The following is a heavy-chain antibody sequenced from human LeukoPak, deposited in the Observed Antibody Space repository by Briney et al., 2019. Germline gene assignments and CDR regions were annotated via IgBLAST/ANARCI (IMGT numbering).Heavy chain of an antibody. CDR2: IKSKTDGGTT. J-gene: IGHJ4*02. CDR3: TSSAYYDFWSGYRTTYYFDY. CDR1: GFTFSNAW. D-gene: IGHD3-3*01. V-gene: IGHV3-15*01. Sequence: GGSLRLSCAASGFTFSNAWMSWVRQAPGKGLEWVGRIKSKTDGGTTDYAAPVKGRFTISRDDSKNTLYLQMNSLKTEDTAVYYCTSSAYYDFWSGYRTTYYFDYWGQGTLVTVSS.